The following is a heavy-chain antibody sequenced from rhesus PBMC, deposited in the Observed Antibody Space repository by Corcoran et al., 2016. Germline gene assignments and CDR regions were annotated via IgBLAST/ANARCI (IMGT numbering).Heavy chain of an antibody. CDR1: GGSISGGYD. Sequence: QVQLQESGPGLVKPSETLSLTCAVSGGSISGGYDWSWIRQPPGKGLEWIGYIYGRSGSTNYNPSLKNRVTISKDTSKNQFSLKLSSVTAADTAVYYCARHTWAGPGYWGQGVLVTVSS. CDR2: IYGRSGST. V-gene: IGHV4-76*01. D-gene: IGHD6-37*01. J-gene: IGHJ4*01. CDR3: ARHTWAGPGY.